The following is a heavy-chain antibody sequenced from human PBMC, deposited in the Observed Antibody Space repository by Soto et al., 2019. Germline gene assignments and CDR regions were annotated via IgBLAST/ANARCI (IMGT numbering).Heavy chain of an antibody. CDR3: ASQIRGVASYFDY. J-gene: IGHJ4*02. CDR2: IYHSGST. V-gene: IGHV4-4*02. D-gene: IGHD3-10*01. CDR1: GGSISSSNW. Sequence: SETLSLTCAVSGGSISSSNWWSWVRQPPGKGLEWIGEIYHSGSTNYNPSLKSRVTISVDKSKNQFSLKLSSVTAADTAVYYCASQIRGVASYFDYWGQGTLVTVSS.